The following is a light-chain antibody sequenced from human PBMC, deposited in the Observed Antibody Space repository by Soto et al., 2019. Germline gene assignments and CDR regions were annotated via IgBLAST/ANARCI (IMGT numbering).Light chain of an antibody. Sequence: AIQMTHSPSSLSASVGDRVTITCRASQGVRYDLGWYQQKPGKAPKFLIYAASRLHSGVPSRFSGSGSGTDFTLTISSLQPEDFATYYCLQDYDYPRTFGQGTKVDIK. J-gene: IGKJ1*01. V-gene: IGKV1-6*01. CDR3: LQDYDYPRT. CDR2: AAS. CDR1: QGVRYD.